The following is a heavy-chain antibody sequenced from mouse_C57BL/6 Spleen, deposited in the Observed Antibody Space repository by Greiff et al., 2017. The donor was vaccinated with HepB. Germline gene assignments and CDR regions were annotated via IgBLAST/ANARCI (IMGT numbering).Heavy chain of an antibody. CDR2: IYPGDGDT. CDR3: ARSYGTWFAY. CDR1: GYAFSSSW. V-gene: IGHV1-82*01. D-gene: IGHD2-1*01. J-gene: IGHJ3*01. Sequence: VQLQQSGPELVKPGASVKISCKASGYAFSSSWMNWVKQRPGKGLEWIGRIYPGDGDTNYNGKFKGKATLTADTSSSTAYMQLSSLTSEDSAVYFCARSYGTWFAYWGQGTLVTVSA.